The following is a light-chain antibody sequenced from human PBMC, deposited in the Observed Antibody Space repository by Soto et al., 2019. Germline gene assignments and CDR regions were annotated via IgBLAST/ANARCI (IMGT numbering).Light chain of an antibody. J-gene: IGKJ4*01. CDR3: QQSNNWPLT. CDR2: DPS. Sequence: EMVLTQSPATLSLSPGECVTLSCRASQSVSYYLAWYQQKLGQAPRLLIYDPSTRATGVPARFSGSGSGPEFSLTISSLQSEDFAVYYCQQSNNWPLTFGGGTTVESK. CDR1: QSVSYY. V-gene: IGKV3-11*01.